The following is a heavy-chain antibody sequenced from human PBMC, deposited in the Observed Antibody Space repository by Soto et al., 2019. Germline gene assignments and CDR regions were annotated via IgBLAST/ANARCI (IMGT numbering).Heavy chain of an antibody. J-gene: IGHJ4*02. V-gene: IGHV4-4*02. D-gene: IGHD6-13*01. Sequence: SETLSLTCAVSGGSISSSNWWSWVRQPPGKGLEWIGEIYHSGSTNYNPSLKSRVTISVDKSKNKFSLKLSSVTAADTAVYYCASRRIAAAGPFDYWGQGTLVTVS. CDR1: GGSISSSNW. CDR2: IYHSGST. CDR3: ASRRIAAAGPFDY.